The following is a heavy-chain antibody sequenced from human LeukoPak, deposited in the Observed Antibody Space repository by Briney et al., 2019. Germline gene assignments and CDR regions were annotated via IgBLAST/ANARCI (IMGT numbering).Heavy chain of an antibody. Sequence: GGSLRLSCAASGFTFNSYGMHWVRQAPGKGPEWVAVIWYDGSKYYYGDSVKGRFTISRDNSKNTLYLQMNSLRAEDAAVYYCANEYSKGDIWGQGTMVTVSS. CDR3: ANEYSKGDI. CDR1: GFTFNSYG. V-gene: IGHV3-33*06. CDR2: IWYDGSKY. D-gene: IGHD4-11*01. J-gene: IGHJ3*02.